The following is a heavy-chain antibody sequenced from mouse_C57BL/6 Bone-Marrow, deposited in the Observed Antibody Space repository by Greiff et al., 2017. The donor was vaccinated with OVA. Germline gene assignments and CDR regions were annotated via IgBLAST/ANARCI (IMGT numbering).Heavy chain of an antibody. CDR2: IDPSDGYT. CDR3: ARKGWLPYWYFDV. V-gene: IGHV1-50*01. J-gene: IGHJ1*03. CDR1: GYTFTSYW. D-gene: IGHD2-3*01. Sequence: QVQLQQPGAELVKPGASVKLSCKASGYTFTSYWMQWVKQRPGQGLEWIGEIDPSDGYTNYNQKFKGKATLTVDTSSSTAYMQLSSLTSEYSAVYYCARKGWLPYWYFDVWGTGTTVTVSS.